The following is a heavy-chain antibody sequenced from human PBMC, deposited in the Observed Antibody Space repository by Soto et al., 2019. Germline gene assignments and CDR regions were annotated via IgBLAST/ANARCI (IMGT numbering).Heavy chain of an antibody. J-gene: IGHJ4*02. CDR1: GGTFSSCA. Sequence: SVKVSCKASGGTFSSCAISWVRQAPGQGLEWMGGIIPIFGTANYAQKFQGRVTITADESTSTAYMELSSLRSEDTAVYYCARGYTPHYYDSSGYYLDYWGQGTLVTVSS. V-gene: IGHV1-69*13. CDR3: ARGYTPHYYDSSGYYLDY. CDR2: IIPIFGTA. D-gene: IGHD3-22*01.